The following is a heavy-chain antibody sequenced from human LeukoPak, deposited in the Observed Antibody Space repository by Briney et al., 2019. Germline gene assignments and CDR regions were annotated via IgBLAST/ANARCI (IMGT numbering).Heavy chain of an antibody. CDR2: INWNGGST. CDR3: ARDLGGNYDY. J-gene: IGHJ4*02. Sequence: GGSLRLSCAASGFTFDDYGMSWVRQAPGKGLEWVSGINWNGGSTGYADSVKGRFTISRDNAKNSLHLQMNSLRAEDTALYHCARDLGGNYDYWGQGTLVTVSS. D-gene: IGHD1-26*01. V-gene: IGHV3-20*01. CDR1: GFTFDDYG.